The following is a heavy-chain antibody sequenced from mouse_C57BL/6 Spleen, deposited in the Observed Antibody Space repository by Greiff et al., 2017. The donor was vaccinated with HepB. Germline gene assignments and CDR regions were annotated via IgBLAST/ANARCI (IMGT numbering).Heavy chain of an antibody. CDR3: ARYNAMDY. CDR1: GYAFSSSW. V-gene: IGHV1-82*01. Sequence: QVQLQQSVPELVKPGASVKISCKASGYAFSSSWMNWVKQRPGKGLEWIGRIYPGDGDTNYNGKFKGKATLTADKSSSTAYMQLSSLTSEDSAVYFCARYNAMDYWGQGTSVTVSS. CDR2: IYPGDGDT. J-gene: IGHJ4*01.